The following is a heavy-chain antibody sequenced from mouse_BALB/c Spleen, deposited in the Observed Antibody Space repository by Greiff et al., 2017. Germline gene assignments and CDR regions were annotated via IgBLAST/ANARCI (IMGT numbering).Heavy chain of an antibody. Sequence: DVMLVESGGGLVQPGGSLKLSCAASGFDFSRYWMSWVRQAPGKGLEWIGEINPDSSTINYTPSLKDKFIISRDNAKNTLYLQMSKVRSEDTALLNGARWGLLYQAMDYGRQGTAAPVAS. J-gene: IGHJ4*01. D-gene: IGHD2-3*01. CDR2: INPDSSTI. CDR1: GFDFSRYW. V-gene: IGHV4-1*02. CDR3: ARWGLLYQAMDY.